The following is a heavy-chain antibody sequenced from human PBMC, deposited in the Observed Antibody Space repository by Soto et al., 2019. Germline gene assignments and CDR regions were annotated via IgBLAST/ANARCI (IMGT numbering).Heavy chain of an antibody. CDR3: ARLIIAAAGTGFDY. D-gene: IGHD6-13*01. CDR1: GFTFSSYS. V-gene: IGHV3-21*01. Sequence: PGGSLRLSCAASGFTFSSYSMNWVRQAPGKGLEWVSSISSSSSYIYYADSVKGRFTISRDNAKNSLYLQMNSLRAEDTAVYYCARLIIAAAGTGFDYWGQGTLVTVSS. J-gene: IGHJ4*02. CDR2: ISSSSSYI.